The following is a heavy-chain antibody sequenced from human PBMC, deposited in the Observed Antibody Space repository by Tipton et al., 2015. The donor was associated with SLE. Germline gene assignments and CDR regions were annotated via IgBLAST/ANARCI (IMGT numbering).Heavy chain of an antibody. J-gene: IGHJ4*02. CDR2: IYTSGST. Sequence: TLSLTCTVSGGSISSGSYYWSWIRQPAGKGLEWIGYIYTSGSTNYNPSLKSRVTISVDTSKNQFSLKLSSVTAADTAVYYCARGSRITIFGVVQYYFDYWGQGTLVTVSS. CDR3: ARGSRITIFGVVQYYFDY. CDR1: GGSISSGSYY. V-gene: IGHV4-61*09. D-gene: IGHD3-3*01.